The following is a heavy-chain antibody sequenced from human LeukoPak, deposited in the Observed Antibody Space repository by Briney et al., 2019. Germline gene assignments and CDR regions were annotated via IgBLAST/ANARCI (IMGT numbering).Heavy chain of an antibody. CDR2: VSGSCGNT. Sequence: GGSLRLSCAASGFTFSSYAMSWVRQAPGEGLEWVSTVSGSCGNTYYADSVKGRFTISRDNTKNTLYLQMNSLRAEDTAVYYCVRESPVAAVGRSWFDPWGQGTLVTVSS. V-gene: IGHV3-23*01. J-gene: IGHJ5*02. CDR3: VRESPVAAVGRSWFDP. D-gene: IGHD6-13*01. CDR1: GFTFSSYA.